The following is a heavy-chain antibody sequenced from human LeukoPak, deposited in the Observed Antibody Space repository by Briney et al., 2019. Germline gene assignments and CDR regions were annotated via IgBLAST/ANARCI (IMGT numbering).Heavy chain of an antibody. CDR3: ARLGIGLLDY. J-gene: IGHJ4*02. D-gene: IGHD2-21*02. V-gene: IGHV4-39*01. CDR2: IYYSGST. Sequence: SETLSLTCTVSGGSISSSSYYWGWIRQPPGKGLEWIGSIYYSGSTHYNPSLKSRVTISVDTSKNQFSLKLNSVTAADTAVYYCARLGIGLLDYWGQGTLVTVSS. CDR1: GGSISSSSYY.